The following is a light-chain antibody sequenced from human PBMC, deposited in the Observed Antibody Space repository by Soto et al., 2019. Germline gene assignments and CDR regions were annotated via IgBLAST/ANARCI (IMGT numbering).Light chain of an antibody. J-gene: IGKJ4*01. CDR2: AAS. CDR1: QGISNY. Sequence: DIQMTQSPSSLSASVGDRVTITCRASQGISNYLAWYQQKPGKVPKLLIYAASTLQLGVPSRFSGSASGTDFTLTISSLQPEDVATYYCQKYDGAPLTFGGGTKV. V-gene: IGKV1-27*01. CDR3: QKYDGAPLT.